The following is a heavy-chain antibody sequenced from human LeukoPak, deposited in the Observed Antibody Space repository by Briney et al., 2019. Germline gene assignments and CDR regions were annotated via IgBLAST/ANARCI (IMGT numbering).Heavy chain of an antibody. J-gene: IGHJ4*02. CDR1: EFTFSRYW. D-gene: IGHD6-6*01. Sequence: GGSLRLSCAASEFTFSRYWMSWVRQAPGKGLEWVANIKQDGSEKYYVDSVKGRFTISRDNAKSSLYLQMNSLRVEDTAVYHCARDVYSSSSLDYWGQGILVTVSS. CDR3: ARDVYSSSSLDY. CDR2: IKQDGSEK. V-gene: IGHV3-7*05.